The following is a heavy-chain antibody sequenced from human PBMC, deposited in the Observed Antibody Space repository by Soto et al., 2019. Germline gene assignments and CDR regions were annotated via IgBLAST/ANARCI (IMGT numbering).Heavy chain of an antibody. J-gene: IGHJ4*02. D-gene: IGHD3-22*01. Sequence: SGGSLRLSCAASGFTFSSYWMSWVRQAPGKGLEWVANIKQDGSEKYYVDSVKGRFTISRDNAKNSLYLQMNSLRAEDTAVYYCAKRGSHYYDSSGYYPFDYWGQGTLVTVSS. CDR1: GFTFSSYW. CDR2: IKQDGSEK. V-gene: IGHV3-7*01. CDR3: AKRGSHYYDSSGYYPFDY.